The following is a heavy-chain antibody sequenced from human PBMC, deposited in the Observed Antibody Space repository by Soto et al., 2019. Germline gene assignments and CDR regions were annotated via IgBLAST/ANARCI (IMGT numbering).Heavy chain of an antibody. D-gene: IGHD2-8*01. CDR2: TTSDENTK. Sequence: QVQLVESGGGVVQPGRSLRLSCAASGFTFSTYVMHWARQAPGKGLEWVAVTTSDENTKFYADSVKGRFTISRDNSKNTLYLQMNSLRAEDTAVYYCARRFCTTDSCNGNDGFDIWGQGTMVTVSS. CDR1: GFTFSTYV. V-gene: IGHV3-30-3*01. CDR3: ARRFCTTDSCNGNDGFDI. J-gene: IGHJ3*02.